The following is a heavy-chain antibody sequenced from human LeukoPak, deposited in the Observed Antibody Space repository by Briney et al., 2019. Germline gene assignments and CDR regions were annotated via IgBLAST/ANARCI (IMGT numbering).Heavy chain of an antibody. J-gene: IGHJ6*03. CDR3: ARVRYSYGWGNYYYYYYMDV. CDR2: IYTSGGT. Sequence: SETLSLTCTVSGGSISSYYWSWIRQPAGKGLEWIGRIYTSGGTNYNPSLKSRVTMSVDTSKNQFSLKLSSVTAADTAVYYCARVRYSYGWGNYYYYYYMDVWGKGTTVTISS. V-gene: IGHV4-4*07. D-gene: IGHD5-18*01. CDR1: GGSISSYY.